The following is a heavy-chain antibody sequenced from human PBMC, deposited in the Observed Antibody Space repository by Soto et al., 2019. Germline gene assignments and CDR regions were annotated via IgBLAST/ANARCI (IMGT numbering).Heavy chain of an antibody. CDR3: ARSYYDFWSGYAPGYYYGMDV. V-gene: IGHV4-59*11. D-gene: IGHD3-3*01. CDR1: GPIRGHG. Sequence: GPIRGHGGSWIRKPTGKGLEWIGYIYYSGSTNYNPSLKSRVTISVDTSKNQFSLKLSSVTAADTAVYYCARSYYDFWSGYAPGYYYGMDVWGQATTVTVSS. CDR2: IYYSGST. J-gene: IGHJ6*02.